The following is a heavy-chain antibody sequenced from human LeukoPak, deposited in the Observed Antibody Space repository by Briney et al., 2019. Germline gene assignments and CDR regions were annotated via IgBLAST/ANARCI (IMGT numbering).Heavy chain of an antibody. V-gene: IGHV3-23*01. D-gene: IGHD3-10*01. J-gene: IGHJ6*02. CDR1: GFTFSSYA. CDR2: ISGSGGST. CDR3: AKDRPYGSGSYYVYYYYGMDV. Sequence: PGGALRLSCAASGFTFSSYAISWVRQPPGKGLECVSAISGSGGSTYYADSVKGRVTISRDNSKNTLYLQMNSLRAEDTAVYYCAKDRPYGSGSYYVYYYYGMDVWGQGTTVTVSS.